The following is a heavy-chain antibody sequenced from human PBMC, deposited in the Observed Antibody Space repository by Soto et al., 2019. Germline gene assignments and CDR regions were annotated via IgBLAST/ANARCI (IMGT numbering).Heavy chain of an antibody. J-gene: IGHJ6*02. V-gene: IGHV3-23*01. CDR2: ISGSGGST. Sequence: GSLRLSCAASGFTFSSYAMSWVRQAPGKGLEWVSAISGSGGSTYYADSVKGRFTISRDNSKNTLYLQMNSLRAEDTAVYYCAFSSSWHRDYYYGMDVWGQGTTVTVSS. CDR1: GFTFSSYA. D-gene: IGHD6-13*01. CDR3: AFSSSWHRDYYYGMDV.